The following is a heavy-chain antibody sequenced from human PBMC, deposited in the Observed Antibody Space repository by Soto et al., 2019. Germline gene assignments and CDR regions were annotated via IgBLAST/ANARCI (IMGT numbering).Heavy chain of an antibody. D-gene: IGHD2-15*01. CDR2: ISAYNGNT. CDR3: ARVRHVVVVAATQPFDY. Sequence: ASVKVSCKDSGYTFTSYGISWVRQAPGQGLEWMGWISAYNGNTNYAQKLQGRVTMTTDTSTSTAYMELRSLRSDDTAVYYCARVRHVVVVAATQPFDYWGQGTLVTVSS. CDR1: GYTFTSYG. V-gene: IGHV1-18*04. J-gene: IGHJ4*02.